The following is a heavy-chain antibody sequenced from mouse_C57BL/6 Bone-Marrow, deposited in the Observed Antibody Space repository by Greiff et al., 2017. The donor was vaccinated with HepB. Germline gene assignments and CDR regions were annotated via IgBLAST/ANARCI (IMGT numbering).Heavy chain of an antibody. CDR2: INYDGSST. D-gene: IGHD1-1*01. CDR3: ARVYYGSSYVDDYAMDY. Sequence: EVHLVESEGGLVQPGSSMKLSCTASGFTFSDYYMAWVRQVPEKGLEWVANINYDGSSTYYLDSLKSRFIISRDNAKNILYLQMSSLKSEDTATYYCARVYYGSSYVDDYAMDYWGQGTSVTVSS. J-gene: IGHJ4*01. V-gene: IGHV5-16*01. CDR1: GFTFSDYY.